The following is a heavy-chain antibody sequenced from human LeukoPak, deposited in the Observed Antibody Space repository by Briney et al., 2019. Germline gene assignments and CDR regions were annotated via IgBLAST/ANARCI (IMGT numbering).Heavy chain of an antibody. V-gene: IGHV3-7*01. CDR2: IKQDGNEK. CDR3: ARELLGHGYNSGDFDY. Sequence: GGSLRLSCAASGFTFSSSAMSWVRQAPGKGLEWVANIKQDGNEKYYVDSVKGRFTISRDDAKNSLYLQMNSLRAEDTAVYYCARELLGHGYNSGDFDYWGQGTLVTVSS. CDR1: GFTFSSSA. J-gene: IGHJ4*02. D-gene: IGHD5-24*01.